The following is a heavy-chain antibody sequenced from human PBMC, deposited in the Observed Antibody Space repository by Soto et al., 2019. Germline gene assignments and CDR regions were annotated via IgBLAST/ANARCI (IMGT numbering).Heavy chain of an antibody. Sequence: SVKVSWKAAGGAFSSYTISWVRQAPGQGLEWMGRIIPILGIANYAQKFQGRVTITADKSTSTAYMELSSLRSEDTAVYYCARDPQQLVRGWFDPWGQGTLVTVSS. CDR1: GGAFSSYT. D-gene: IGHD6-13*01. J-gene: IGHJ5*02. CDR2: IIPILGIA. V-gene: IGHV1-69*04. CDR3: ARDPQQLVRGWFDP.